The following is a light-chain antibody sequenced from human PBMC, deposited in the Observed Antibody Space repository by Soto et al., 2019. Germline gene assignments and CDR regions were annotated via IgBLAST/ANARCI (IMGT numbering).Light chain of an antibody. CDR2: DAS. CDR3: QQYDNILT. V-gene: IGKV1-33*01. CDR1: QDISNY. Sequence: DIQMTQSPSSLSASVGDRVTITCQASQDISNYLNWYQQKPGKAPKLLIYDASNLETGVPSRFSGSGSGTDFTFTISSLQPEDIATYYCQQYDNILTCGQGTKVDIK. J-gene: IGKJ3*01.